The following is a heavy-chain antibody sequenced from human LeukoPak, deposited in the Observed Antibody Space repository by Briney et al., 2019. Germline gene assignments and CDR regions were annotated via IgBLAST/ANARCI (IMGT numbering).Heavy chain of an antibody. CDR2: INHSGST. V-gene: IGHV4-34*01. CDR1: GGSFSGYY. CDR3: ARGFIAAAGKSRFDY. J-gene: IGHJ4*02. D-gene: IGHD6-13*01. Sequence: SETLSLTCAVYGGSFSGYYWSWIRQPPGKGLEWIGEINHSGSTNYNPSLKSRVTISVDTSKNQFSLKLSSVTAADTAVYYCARGFIAAAGKSRFDYWGQGTLSPSPQ.